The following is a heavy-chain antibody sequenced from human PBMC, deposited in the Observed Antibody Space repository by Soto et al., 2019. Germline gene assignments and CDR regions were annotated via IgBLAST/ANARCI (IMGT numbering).Heavy chain of an antibody. CDR2: IWYDGSEK. CDR3: ARLYGSGKEGVRGVDV. V-gene: IGHV3-33*01. CDR1: GFPFSSYG. Sequence: ESVGGVVQPGTSLRLSCAASGFPFSSYGMHWVRQAPGKGLEWVTVIWYDGSEKRYADSVTGRFTISRDNSKNTVLLQMNSLRVEDTAVYYCARLYGSGKEGVRGVDVWGQGTTVIVSS. J-gene: IGHJ6*02. D-gene: IGHD3-10*01.